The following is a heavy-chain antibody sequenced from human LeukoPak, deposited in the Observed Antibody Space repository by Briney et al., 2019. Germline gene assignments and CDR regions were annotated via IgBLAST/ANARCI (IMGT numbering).Heavy chain of an antibody. V-gene: IGHV3-11*01. CDR1: GFTFSDYY. Sequence: NSGGSLRLSCAASGFTFSDYYMSWIRQAPGKGLEWVSYISSSGSTIYYADSVKGRFTISRDNAKNSLYLQMNSLRAEDTAVYYCASDLTKVEMATIGFDYWGQGTLVTVSS. D-gene: IGHD5-24*01. J-gene: IGHJ4*02. CDR2: ISSSGSTI. CDR3: ASDLTKVEMATIGFDY.